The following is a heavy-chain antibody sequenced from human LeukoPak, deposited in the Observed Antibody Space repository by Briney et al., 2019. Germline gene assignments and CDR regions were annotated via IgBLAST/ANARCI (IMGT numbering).Heavy chain of an antibody. Sequence: GGSPRLSCAASGFTFSSYAMSWVRQAPGKGLEWVSAISGSGDNTYYADSVKGRFTISRDNSKNTLYVQVNSLGTEDTAAYYCAKGSYYDSSGSFYFDYWGQGTLVTVSS. CDR2: ISGSGDNT. CDR1: GFTFSSYA. V-gene: IGHV3-23*01. CDR3: AKGSYYDSSGSFYFDY. J-gene: IGHJ4*02. D-gene: IGHD3-22*01.